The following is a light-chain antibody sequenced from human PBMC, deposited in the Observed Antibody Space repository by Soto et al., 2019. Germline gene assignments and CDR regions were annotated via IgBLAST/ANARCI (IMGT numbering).Light chain of an antibody. Sequence: QSVLTQPASVSGSPGQSITISCTGTSSDVGGFNSVSWYQLRPGTAPKLILYDVVDRPSGVSYRFSGSKSGNTASLTISGLQAADEADYFCSSYTSTTTNVFGSGTEVTVL. J-gene: IGLJ1*01. CDR2: DVV. V-gene: IGLV2-14*03. CDR1: SSDVGGFNS. CDR3: SSYTSTTTNV.